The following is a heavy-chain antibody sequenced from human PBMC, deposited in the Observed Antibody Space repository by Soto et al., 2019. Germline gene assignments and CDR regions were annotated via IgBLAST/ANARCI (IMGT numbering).Heavy chain of an antibody. CDR2: MNPNSGNT. CDR1: GGTISSYT. Sequence: ASVKVSCEASGGTISSYTISWVRQANEQGLEWMGWMNPNSGNTGYAQKFQGRVTMTRNTSISTAYMELSSLRSEDTAVYYCARGSGATYYDFWSGYYSWFDPWGQGTLVTVSS. D-gene: IGHD3-3*01. V-gene: IGHV1-8*02. CDR3: ARGSGATYYDFWSGYYSWFDP. J-gene: IGHJ5*02.